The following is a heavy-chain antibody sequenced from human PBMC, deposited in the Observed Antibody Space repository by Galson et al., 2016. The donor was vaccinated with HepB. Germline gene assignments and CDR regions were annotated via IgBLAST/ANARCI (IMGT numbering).Heavy chain of an antibody. CDR1: GGSISSGGYY. CDR2: IYYSGST. CDR3: AMGLCSSTSCFWDPYFDY. V-gene: IGHV4-31*03. J-gene: IGHJ4*02. Sequence: TLSLTCTVSGGSISSGGYYWSRIRQHPGKGLEWIGYIYYSGSTYYNPSLKSRVTISVDTSKNQFSLKLSSVTAADTAGYYCAMGLCSSTSCFWDPYFDYWGQGTLVTVSS. D-gene: IGHD2-2*01.